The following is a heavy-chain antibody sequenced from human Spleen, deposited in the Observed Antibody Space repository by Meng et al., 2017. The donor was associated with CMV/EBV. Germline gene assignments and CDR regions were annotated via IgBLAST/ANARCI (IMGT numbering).Heavy chain of an antibody. V-gene: IGHV3-7*01. CDR1: GFTFGYYW. Sequence: GESLKISCAASGFTFGYYWMTWVRQAPGKGLEWVANIKQDGSEKYYVDSVKGRFTISRDNAKNPLYLQMNSLRVEDTAVYYCARWRPRIDYWGQGTLVTVSS. D-gene: IGHD3-3*01. J-gene: IGHJ4*02. CDR3: ARWRPRIDY. CDR2: IKQDGSEK.